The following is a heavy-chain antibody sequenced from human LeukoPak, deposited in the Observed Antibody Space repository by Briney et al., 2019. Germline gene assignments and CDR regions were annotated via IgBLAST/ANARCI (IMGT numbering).Heavy chain of an antibody. Sequence: AASVKVSCKASGGTFSSYAISWVRQAPGQGLEWMGGIIPIFGTANYAQKFQGRVTITTDESTSTAYMELSSLRSEDTAVYYCARGLWSGRRREANWFDPWGQGTLVTVSS. D-gene: IGHD3-3*01. CDR2: IIPIFGTA. CDR3: ARGLWSGRRREANWFDP. J-gene: IGHJ5*02. CDR1: GGTFSSYA. V-gene: IGHV1-69*05.